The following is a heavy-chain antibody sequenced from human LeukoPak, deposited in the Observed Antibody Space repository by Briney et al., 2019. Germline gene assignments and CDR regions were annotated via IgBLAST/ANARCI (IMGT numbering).Heavy chain of an antibody. D-gene: IGHD3-10*01. Sequence: SETLSLTCAVYGGSFSGYYWSWIRQPPGKGLEWIGEINHSGSTNYNPSLKSRVTISVDTSKNQFSLKLSSVTAADTAVYYCVRSPGSLRWFDPWGQGTLVTVSS. V-gene: IGHV4-34*01. CDR3: VRSPGSLRWFDP. CDR1: GGSFSGYY. CDR2: INHSGST. J-gene: IGHJ5*02.